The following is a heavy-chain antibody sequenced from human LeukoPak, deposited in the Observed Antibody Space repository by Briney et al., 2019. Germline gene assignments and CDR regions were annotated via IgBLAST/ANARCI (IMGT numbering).Heavy chain of an antibody. D-gene: IGHD5-12*01. CDR3: ARSDDSGSLGL. CDR2: IIPIFGTA. V-gene: IGHV1-69*06. Sequence: GASVKVSCKASGGTFSSYAISWVRQARGQGLEWMGGIIPIFGTANYAQKFQGRVTITADKSTSTAYMELSSLRSEDTAVYYCARSDDSGSLGLWGQGTLVTVSS. CDR1: GGTFSSYA. J-gene: IGHJ4*02.